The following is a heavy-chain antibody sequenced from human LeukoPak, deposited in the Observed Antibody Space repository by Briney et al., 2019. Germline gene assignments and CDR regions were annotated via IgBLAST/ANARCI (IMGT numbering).Heavy chain of an antibody. D-gene: IGHD2-15*01. V-gene: IGHV3-30*02. Sequence: GGSLRLSCAASGFTFSTYGMHWVRQAPGKGLEWVAFIRYDGSNKSYADSVKGRFTISRDNSKNTLYLQMNSLRAEDMAVYYCAKLPRSYAPANYFYYYLDVWGKGTTVTISS. CDR1: GFTFSTYG. CDR3: AKLPRSYAPANYFYYYLDV. CDR2: IRYDGSNK. J-gene: IGHJ6*03.